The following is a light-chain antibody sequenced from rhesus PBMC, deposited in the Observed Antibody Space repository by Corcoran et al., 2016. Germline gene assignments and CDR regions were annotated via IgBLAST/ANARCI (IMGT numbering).Light chain of an antibody. V-gene: IGKV2-104*02. Sequence: DIVMTQTPLSLPVTPGEPASISCRSSQSLLDSEDGNTYLDWYLQKPGQSPQLLIYEVSNRASGVPERVSGSGSDPDFTLKISRVEAEDVGVYYCMQGIEFPPWTFGQGTKVEIK. CDR1: QSLLDSEDGNTY. J-gene: IGKJ1*01. CDR3: MQGIEFPPWT. CDR2: EVS.